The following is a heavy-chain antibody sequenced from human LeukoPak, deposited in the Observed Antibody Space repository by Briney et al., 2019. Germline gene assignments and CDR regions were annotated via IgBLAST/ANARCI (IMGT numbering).Heavy chain of an antibody. V-gene: IGHV3-48*03. CDR3: ARLFSTAHY. J-gene: IGHJ4*02. Sequence: GRSLRLSCAASGFPFSSYEMNAVRQTPGKGLDWVSLISRRGSTIYYPDSVKGRFTISRDKAKNSLYLQMNSLRPEDTAVYYCARLFSTAHYWGQGTLVTVSS. CDR2: ISRRGSTI. D-gene: IGHD2-21*01. CDR1: GFPFSSYE.